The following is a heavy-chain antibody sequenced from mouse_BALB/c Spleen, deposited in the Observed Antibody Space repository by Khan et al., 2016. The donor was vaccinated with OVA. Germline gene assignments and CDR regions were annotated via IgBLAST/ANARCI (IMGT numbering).Heavy chain of an antibody. J-gene: IGHJ3*01. Sequence: QIQLVQSGAELVKPGASVRLSCKASGYTFTSYYLYWVKQRPGQGLEWIGDINPSSGGTNFNEKFKSKATLTVDKSSSTAYIQLNSLTSEDTAVYYCTRCGCGAFAYGGQGTLVTVSA. D-gene: IGHD1-1*02. CDR2: INPSSGGT. CDR3: TRCGCGAFAY. V-gene: IGHV1S81*02. CDR1: GYTFTSYY.